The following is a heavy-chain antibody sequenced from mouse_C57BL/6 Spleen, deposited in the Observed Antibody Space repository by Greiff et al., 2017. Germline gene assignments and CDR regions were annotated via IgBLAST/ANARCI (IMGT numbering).Heavy chain of an antibody. CDR2: IDPSDSYT. V-gene: IGHV1-69*01. Sequence: VQLQQPGAELVMPGASVKLSCKASGYTFTSYWMHWVKQRPGQGLEWIGEIDPSDSYTNYNQKFKGKSTLTVDKSSSAAYMQLSSLTSEDSAVYDCAKNDCYGSGPGYFDVWGTGTTVTVSS. CDR3: AKNDCYGSGPGYFDV. J-gene: IGHJ1*03. CDR1: GYTFTSYW. D-gene: IGHD1-1*01.